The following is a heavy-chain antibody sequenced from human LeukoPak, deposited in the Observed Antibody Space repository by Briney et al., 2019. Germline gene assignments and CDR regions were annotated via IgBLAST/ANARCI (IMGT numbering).Heavy chain of an antibody. CDR3: ARGFPYSASSGGIDS. Sequence: SETLSLTCTVSGYSINSGYYWGWVRPPPGKGLEWIGTIYHTGSTKYNPSLKSRVTLSVDTSRNQFSLRLSSVTAADTAVYYCARGFPYSASSGGIDSWGQGTLVTVSS. D-gene: IGHD6-6*01. V-gene: IGHV4-38-2*02. J-gene: IGHJ4*02. CDR1: GYSINSGYY. CDR2: IYHTGST.